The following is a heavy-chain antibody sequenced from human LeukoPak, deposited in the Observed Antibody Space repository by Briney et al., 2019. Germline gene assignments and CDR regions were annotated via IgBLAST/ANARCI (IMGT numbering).Heavy chain of an antibody. V-gene: IGHV5-51*01. J-gene: IGHJ4*02. CDR3: ARRRDLYSGSYYPFDY. D-gene: IGHD1-26*01. CDR2: IYPGDSDT. CDR1: GYTFTSYW. Sequence: GESLKISCKASGYTFTSYWIGWVRQMPGKGPEWMGIIYPGDSDTRYSPSFQGQVTISADKSISTAYLQWSSLKASDTAMYYCARRRDLYSGSYYPFDYWGQGTLVTVSS.